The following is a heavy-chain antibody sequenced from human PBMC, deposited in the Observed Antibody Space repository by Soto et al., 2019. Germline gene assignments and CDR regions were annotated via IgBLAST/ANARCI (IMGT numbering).Heavy chain of an antibody. J-gene: IGHJ3*02. CDR3: AGVPGWGSSWYAFDI. D-gene: IGHD6-13*01. Sequence: SETLSLTCTVSGGSISSYYWSWIRQPPGKGLEWIGYIYYSGSTNYNPSLKSRVTISVDTSKNQFSLKLSSVTAADTAVYYCAGVPGWGSSWYAFDIWGQGTMVTV. V-gene: IGHV4-59*01. CDR1: GGSISSYY. CDR2: IYYSGST.